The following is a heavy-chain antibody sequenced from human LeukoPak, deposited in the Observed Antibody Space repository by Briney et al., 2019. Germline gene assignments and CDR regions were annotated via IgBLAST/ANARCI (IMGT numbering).Heavy chain of an antibody. J-gene: IGHJ4*02. Sequence: SETLSLTCTVSGGSISSSSYYWGWIRQPPGKGLEWIGRIYTSGSTNYNPSLKSRVTMSVDTSKNQFSLKLSSVTAADTAVYYCAREMSSGWYPQFDYWGQGTLVTVSS. D-gene: IGHD6-19*01. CDR1: GGSISSSSYY. CDR2: IYTSGST. CDR3: AREMSSGWYPQFDY. V-gene: IGHV4-39*07.